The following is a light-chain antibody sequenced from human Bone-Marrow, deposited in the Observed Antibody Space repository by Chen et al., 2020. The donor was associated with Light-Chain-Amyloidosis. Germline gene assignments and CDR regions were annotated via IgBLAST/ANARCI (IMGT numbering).Light chain of an antibody. CDR2: EVT. CDR3: SSYTITNTLV. V-gene: IGLV2-14*01. Sequence: QSALTPPASVSGSPGQSITIPCTGTSSDVGGDNHVSWYQQHPDKAPKLMIYEVTNRPSWVPDRFSGSKSDNTDSLTISGLQTEDEADYFCSSYTITNTLVFGSGTRVTVL. CDR1: SSDVGGDNH. J-gene: IGLJ1*01.